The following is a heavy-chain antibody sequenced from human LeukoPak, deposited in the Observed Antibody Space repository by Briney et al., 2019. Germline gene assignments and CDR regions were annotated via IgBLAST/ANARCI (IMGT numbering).Heavy chain of an antibody. D-gene: IGHD4-23*01. J-gene: IGHJ4*02. CDR2: IASDGSST. CDR3: ARGRPHGNDY. V-gene: IGHV3-74*01. Sequence: GGSLRLSCAASGFTFSSYWMNWVRHAPGKGLVWVSRIASDGSSTTYADSVKGRFSISRDNAKNTLYLQMNSLRVEDTAVYYCARGRPHGNDYWGQRTLVTVSS. CDR1: GFTFSSYW.